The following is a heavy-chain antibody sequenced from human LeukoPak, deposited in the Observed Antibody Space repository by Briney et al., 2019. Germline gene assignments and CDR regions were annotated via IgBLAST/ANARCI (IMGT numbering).Heavy chain of an antibody. CDR2: MNPNSGNT. D-gene: IGHD2-21*02. CDR1: GYTFTSYD. V-gene: IGHV1-8*01. Sequence: ASVKVSCKASGYTFTSYDTNWVRQATGQGLEWMGWMNPNSGNTGYAQKFQGRVTMTRNTSISTAYMELSSLRSEDTAVYYCAREVVVTAILSYYYGMDVWGQGTTVTVSS. J-gene: IGHJ6*02. CDR3: AREVVVTAILSYYYGMDV.